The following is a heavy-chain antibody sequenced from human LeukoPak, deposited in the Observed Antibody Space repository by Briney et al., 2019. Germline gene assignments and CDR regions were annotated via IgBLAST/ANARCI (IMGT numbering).Heavy chain of an antibody. J-gene: IGHJ5*02. CDR3: ARCMVLRQGWCNWFDP. V-gene: IGHV3-23*01. D-gene: IGHD2-8*01. Sequence: GGSLRLSCEASGFALRNYAVTWVRRAPGKGLEWVSSVKSLGDTHYADSVKGRFTISRDNSEDTLYLQMNSLRVEGTAIYFCARCMVLRQGWCNWFDPWGQGTLVTVSS. CDR2: VKSLGDT. CDR1: GFALRNYA.